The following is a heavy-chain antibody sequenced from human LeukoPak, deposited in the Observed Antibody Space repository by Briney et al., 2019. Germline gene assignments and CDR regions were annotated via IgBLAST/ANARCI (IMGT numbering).Heavy chain of an antibody. D-gene: IGHD3-22*01. CDR3: ARDPWYYDSSGYYYWYFDL. J-gene: IGHJ2*01. Sequence: SVKVSCKASGGTFSSYAISWVRQAPGQGLEWMGRIIPILGIADYAQKFQGRVTITADKSTSTAYMELSSLRSEDTAVYYCARDPWYYDSSGYYYWYFDLWGRGTLVTVSS. V-gene: IGHV1-69*10. CDR2: IIPILGIA. CDR1: GGTFSSYA.